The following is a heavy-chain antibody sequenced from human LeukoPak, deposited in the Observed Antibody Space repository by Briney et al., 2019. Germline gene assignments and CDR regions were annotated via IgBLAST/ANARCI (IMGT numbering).Heavy chain of an antibody. CDR2: IKHDGSEK. Sequence: PGGSLRLSCAASGFTFSSYWMTWVRQAPGKGLEWVANIKHDGSEKHYVDSVKGRFTISRDNAKNSLYLQMNSLRAEDTALYYCAKQLNRERVRQRGSPNDAFDIWGQGTMVTVSS. J-gene: IGHJ3*02. CDR3: AKQLNRERVRQRGSPNDAFDI. D-gene: IGHD1-1*01. CDR1: GFTFSSYW. V-gene: IGHV3-7*03.